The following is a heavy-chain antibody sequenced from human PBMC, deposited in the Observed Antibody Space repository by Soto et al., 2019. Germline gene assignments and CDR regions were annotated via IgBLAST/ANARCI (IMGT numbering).Heavy chain of an antibody. CDR3: ARTPRRQWLPRDFDY. CDR2: IYHSGST. V-gene: IGHV4-4*02. CDR1: GGSISSSNW. D-gene: IGHD6-19*01. J-gene: IGHJ4*02. Sequence: QVQLQESGPGLVKPSGTLSLTCAVSGGSISSSNWWSWVRQPPGKGLEWIGEIYHSGSTNYNPSLKSRVTISVDKSEDQFSLTLSSVTAADTAVYYCARTPRRQWLPRDFDYWGQGTLVTVSS.